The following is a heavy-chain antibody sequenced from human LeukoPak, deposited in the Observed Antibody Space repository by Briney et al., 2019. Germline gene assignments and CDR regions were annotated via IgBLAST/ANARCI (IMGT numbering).Heavy chain of an antibody. Sequence: PGGSLRLSCAASGFTFSSFNMNWVRQAPGKGLEWVSYISSSGSTIYYADSVKGRFTISRDNAKNSLCLQMNSLRAEDTAVYYCARGALGYQFDYWGQGTLVTVSS. CDR3: ARGALGYQFDY. V-gene: IGHV3-48*04. D-gene: IGHD5-18*01. CDR2: ISSSGSTI. CDR1: GFTFSSFN. J-gene: IGHJ4*02.